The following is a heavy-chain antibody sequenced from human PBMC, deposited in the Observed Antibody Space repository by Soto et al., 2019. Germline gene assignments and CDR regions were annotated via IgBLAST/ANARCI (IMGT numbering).Heavy chain of an antibody. Sequence: QVQLVQSGAEVKKPGSSVKVSCKASGGTFNSYAISWVRQAPGQGLEWMGGIIPIFGTADYAQKFQGRVTITAVESTSTAYMELGSVRSEDTAVYYCASHYDSGGYYYRGLDYWGQGTLVTVSS. J-gene: IGHJ4*02. D-gene: IGHD3-22*01. CDR2: IIPIFGTA. CDR1: GGTFNSYA. CDR3: ASHYDSGGYYYRGLDY. V-gene: IGHV1-69*12.